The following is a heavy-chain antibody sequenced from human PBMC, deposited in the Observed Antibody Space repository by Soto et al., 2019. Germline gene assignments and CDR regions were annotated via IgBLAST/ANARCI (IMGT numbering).Heavy chain of an antibody. Sequence: QVQLVESGGGVVQPGRSLRLSCAASGFTCSSYGMHWVRQAPGKGLVWVSVISYDGSNKYYADSVKGRFTISRDNSTNTLYLQMNSLRAEDTAVYYCAKDRARYCGCGSCYSIFDYWGQGTLVTVSS. CDR2: ISYDGSNK. D-gene: IGHD2-15*01. V-gene: IGHV3-30*18. CDR1: GFTCSSYG. J-gene: IGHJ4*02. CDR3: AKDRARYCGCGSCYSIFDY.